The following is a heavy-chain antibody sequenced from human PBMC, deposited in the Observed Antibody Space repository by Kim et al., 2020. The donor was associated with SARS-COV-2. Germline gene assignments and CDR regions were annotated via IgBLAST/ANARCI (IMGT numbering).Heavy chain of an antibody. CDR2: IDPSDSYT. CDR1: GYNFPSYW. Sequence: GESLKISCKGSGYNFPSYWISWVRQMPGKRLEWMGRIDPSDSYTNYSPSFQGHVTIPVDKSISTAYLQWDSLKASDTAMYYCATYCSGGSCYSLDSSFGMDVWGQGTPVTVSS. J-gene: IGHJ6*02. CDR3: ATYCSGGSCYSLDSSFGMDV. D-gene: IGHD2-15*01. V-gene: IGHV5-10-1*01.